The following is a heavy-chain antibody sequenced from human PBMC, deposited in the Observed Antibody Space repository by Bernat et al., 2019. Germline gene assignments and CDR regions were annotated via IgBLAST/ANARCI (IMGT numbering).Heavy chain of an antibody. D-gene: IGHD3-22*01. CDR1: GFTFSFYA. CDR2: IGGGGGDI. Sequence: VQLSESGGGLVQPGGPLRLSCVLSGFTFSFYAMNWVRQAPGKGLEWVSSIGGGGGDIYYPDSVRGRFTISRDNSKNTLYLQMNSLRAEDTAIYYCAKDMRGYYRPSDYWGQGTLVTVSS. CDR3: AKDMRGYYRPSDY. V-gene: IGHV3-23*01. J-gene: IGHJ4*02.